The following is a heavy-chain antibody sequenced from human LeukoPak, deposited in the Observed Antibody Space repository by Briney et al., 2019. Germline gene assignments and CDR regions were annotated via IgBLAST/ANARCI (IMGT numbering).Heavy chain of an antibody. CDR1: GGSISSYY. Sequence: SETLSLTCTVSGGSISSYYWSWIRQPAGKGLEWIGRIYTSGSTNYNPSLKSRVTMSVDTSKNQFSLKLSSVTAADTAVYYCARGDCSGGSCYWFDPWGQGTLVTVSS. CDR2: IYTSGST. CDR3: ARGDCSGGSCYWFDP. D-gene: IGHD2-15*01. J-gene: IGHJ5*02. V-gene: IGHV4-4*07.